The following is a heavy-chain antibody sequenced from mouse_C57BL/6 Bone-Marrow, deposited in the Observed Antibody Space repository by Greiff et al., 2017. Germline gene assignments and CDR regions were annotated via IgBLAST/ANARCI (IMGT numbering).Heavy chain of an antibody. D-gene: IGHD2-4*01. CDR1: GYTFTSYG. CDR3: VLMITTNYYAMDY. Sequence: VQLQQSGAELVRPGSSVKMSCKTSGYTFTSYGINWVKQRPGQGLEWIGYIYIGNGYTEYNEKFKGKATLTSDTSSSTAYMQRSSLTSEDSAIYFCVLMITTNYYAMDYWGQGASVTVSS. J-gene: IGHJ4*01. V-gene: IGHV1-58*01. CDR2: IYIGNGYT.